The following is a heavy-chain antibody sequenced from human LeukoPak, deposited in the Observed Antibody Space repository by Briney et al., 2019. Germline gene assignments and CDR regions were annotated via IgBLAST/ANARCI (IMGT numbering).Heavy chain of an antibody. CDR1: GFTFSSSG. V-gene: IGHV3-30*02. J-gene: IGHJ4*02. D-gene: IGHD3-3*01. Sequence: GGSLRLSCAASGFTFSSSGMHWVRQAPGKGLQWVAFTQHDGNNKYYADSVKGRFTISRDNSKNTLYLQMNSLRAEDTAVYYCARDDFWSGYYDYWGQGTLVTVSS. CDR3: ARDDFWSGYYDY. CDR2: TQHDGNNK.